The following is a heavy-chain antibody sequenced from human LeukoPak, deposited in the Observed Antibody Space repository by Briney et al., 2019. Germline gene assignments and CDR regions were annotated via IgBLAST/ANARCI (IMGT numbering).Heavy chain of an antibody. D-gene: IGHD6-13*01. V-gene: IGHV1-69*05. Sequence: ASVKVSCKASGGTFSSYAISWVRQAPGQGLEWMGGIIPIFGTANYAQKFQGRVTITTDESTSTAYMELSSLRSEDTAVYYCASGIAAAGPDYWGQGTLVTVSS. CDR1: GGTFSSYA. J-gene: IGHJ4*02. CDR3: ASGIAAAGPDY. CDR2: IIPIFGTA.